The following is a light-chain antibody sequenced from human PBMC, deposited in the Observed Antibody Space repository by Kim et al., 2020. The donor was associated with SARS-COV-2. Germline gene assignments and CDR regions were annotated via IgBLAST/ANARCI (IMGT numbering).Light chain of an antibody. CDR3: MQALQTPLT. CDR1: QSLLHSNGYNY. V-gene: IGKV2-28*01. Sequence: PASISCRSSQSLLHSNGYNYLDWYLQKPGQSPQLLIYLGSNRASGVPDRFSGSGSGTDFTLKISRVEAEDVGVYYCMQALQTPLTFGGGTKVGIK. CDR2: LGS. J-gene: IGKJ4*01.